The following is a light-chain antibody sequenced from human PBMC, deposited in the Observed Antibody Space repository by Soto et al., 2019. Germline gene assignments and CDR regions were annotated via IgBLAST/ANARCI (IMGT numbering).Light chain of an antibody. CDR1: SSDVGGYNY. J-gene: IGLJ1*01. V-gene: IGLV2-8*01. CDR3: SSYAGSTLYV. CDR2: EVS. Sequence: QSALAQPPSASGSPGQSVTISCTGTSSDVGGYNYVSWYQQHPGKAPKLMIYEVSKRPSGVPDRFSGSKSGNTASLTVSGLPAEDEADYYCSSYAGSTLYVFGTGIKVTVL.